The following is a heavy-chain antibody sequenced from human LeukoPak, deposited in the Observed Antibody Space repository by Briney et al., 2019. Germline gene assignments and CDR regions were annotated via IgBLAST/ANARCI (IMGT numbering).Heavy chain of an antibody. CDR3: AVGSWCDSDYFDY. J-gene: IGHJ4*02. Sequence: TGGSLRLSCAASGFTFSSYAMHWVRQAPGKGLEWVAVISYDGSNKYYADSVKGRFTISRDNSKNTLYLQMNSLRAEDTAVYYCAVGSWCDSDYFDYWGQGTLVTVSS. V-gene: IGHV3-30-3*01. CDR1: GFTFSSYA. CDR2: ISYDGSNK. D-gene: IGHD6-13*01.